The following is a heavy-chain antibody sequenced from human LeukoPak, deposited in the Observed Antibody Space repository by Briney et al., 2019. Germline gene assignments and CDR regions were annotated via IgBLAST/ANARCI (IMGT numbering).Heavy chain of an antibody. D-gene: IGHD3-22*01. CDR3: VRAPGGSGYYHFDY. J-gene: IGHJ4*02. CDR2: ISYDGSNK. CDR1: GFTFSSYA. V-gene: IGHV3-30-3*01. Sequence: HPGGSLRLSCAASGFTFSSYAMHWVRQAPGKGLEWVAVISYDGSNKYYADSVKGRFTISRDNSKNTLYLQMNSLRAEDTAVYYCVRAPGGSGYYHFDYWGQGTLVTVSS.